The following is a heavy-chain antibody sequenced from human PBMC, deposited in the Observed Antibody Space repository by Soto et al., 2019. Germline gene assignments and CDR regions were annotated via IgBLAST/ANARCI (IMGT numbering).Heavy chain of an antibody. Sequence: ASVKVSCKASGYTFTSYAMHWVRQAPGQRLEWMGWINAGNGNTKYSQKFQGRATITRDTSASTAYMELSSLRSEDTAVYYCARDPGGYSYGYDYYYYYGMDVWGQGTTVTVS. J-gene: IGHJ6*02. V-gene: IGHV1-3*01. D-gene: IGHD5-18*01. CDR3: ARDPGGYSYGYDYYYYYGMDV. CDR1: GYTFTSYA. CDR2: INAGNGNT.